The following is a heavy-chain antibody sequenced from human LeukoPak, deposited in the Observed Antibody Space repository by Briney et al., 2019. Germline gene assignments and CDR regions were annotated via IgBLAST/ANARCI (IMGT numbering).Heavy chain of an antibody. CDR1: GDSVSSNSAA. Sequence: SQTLSLTCAISGDSVSSNSAAWNWIRQSPSRGLEWLGRTYYRSKWYNDYAVSVKSRITINPDTSKNQFSLQLNSVTPEDTAVYYCARDRDSSGWALSIHFDYWGQGTLVTVSS. CDR3: ARDRDSSGWALSIHFDY. D-gene: IGHD6-19*01. CDR2: TYYRSKWYN. V-gene: IGHV6-1*01. J-gene: IGHJ4*02.